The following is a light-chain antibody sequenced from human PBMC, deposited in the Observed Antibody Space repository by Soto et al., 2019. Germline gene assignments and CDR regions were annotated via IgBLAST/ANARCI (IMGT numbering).Light chain of an antibody. Sequence: AIRMTQSPSSLSASTGDRVTITCRASQGISSYLAWYQQKPGKAPKLLIYAASTLQSGVPSRFSGSGSGTDFTLTISCLQSEDLASYYCQQYYSYPFTCGPGTKVDIK. CDR3: QQYYSYPFT. CDR1: QGISSY. J-gene: IGKJ3*01. V-gene: IGKV1-8*01. CDR2: AAS.